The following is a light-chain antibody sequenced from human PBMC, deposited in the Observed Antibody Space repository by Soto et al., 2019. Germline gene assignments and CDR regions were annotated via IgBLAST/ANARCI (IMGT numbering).Light chain of an antibody. V-gene: IGLV2-23*02. CDR1: SSDVGSYNL. J-gene: IGLJ1*01. Sequence: QSVLTQPASVSGSPGQSITLSCTGNSSDVGSYNLVSWYQQLPGKAPKVIICEVNKRPSGVSYRFSGSKSGNTASLTISGLQTEDEADYYCCSYAGTVAYVFGTGTKVTVL. CDR3: CSYAGTVAYV. CDR2: EVN.